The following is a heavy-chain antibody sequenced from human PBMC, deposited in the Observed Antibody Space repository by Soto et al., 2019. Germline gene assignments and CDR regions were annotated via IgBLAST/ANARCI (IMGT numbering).Heavy chain of an antibody. J-gene: IGHJ3*02. V-gene: IGHV1-3*01. Sequence: ASVKVSCKATGYTFSAYTMNWVRQAPGQSLEWMGWINAGSGTTKYSQNFQGRVSITRDTSASTVYMELTGLTSEDTAVYYCARDTETLGPRANDALDIWGPGTMVTVSS. D-gene: IGHD3-3*02. CDR1: GYTFSAYT. CDR2: INAGSGTT. CDR3: ARDTETLGPRANDALDI.